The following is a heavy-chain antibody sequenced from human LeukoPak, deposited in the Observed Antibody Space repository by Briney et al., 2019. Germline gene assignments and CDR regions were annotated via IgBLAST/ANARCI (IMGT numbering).Heavy chain of an antibody. CDR1: GFTFSNYW. J-gene: IGHJ4*02. V-gene: IGHV3-7*03. D-gene: IGHD7-27*01. CDR3: VRDKLTGASRLDY. CDR2: IKEDGSDK. Sequence: GGSLRLSCAASGFTFSNYWMDWVRQSPGKGLEWVANIKEDGSDKYYVDSVKGRFTISRDNAKNSLYLQMNSLRAEDTAVYYCVRDKLTGASRLDYWGQGTLLTVSS.